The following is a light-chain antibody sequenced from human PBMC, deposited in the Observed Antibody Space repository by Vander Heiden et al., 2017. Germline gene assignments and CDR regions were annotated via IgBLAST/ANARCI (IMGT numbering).Light chain of an antibody. V-gene: IGLV1-47*02. Sequence: QSVLTPPPSASGTPGQRVTLSCSGSSSNIGSNYVYWYPQLPGKAPNPLIYSQKQRHSGVPERFSGSKFGTSAALAISGLRSEDEADYYCAAWDDSRSGYVFGTGTKVTVL. CDR3: AAWDDSRSGYV. J-gene: IGLJ1*01. CDR2: SQK. CDR1: SSNIGSNY.